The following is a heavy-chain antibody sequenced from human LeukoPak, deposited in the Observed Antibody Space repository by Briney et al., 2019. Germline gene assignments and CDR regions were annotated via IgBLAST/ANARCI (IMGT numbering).Heavy chain of an antibody. Sequence: GGSLRLSYAVSGITLSNYGMTWVRQAPGKGLEWVAGISDTGGRTNYADSVKGRFTISRDNPKNTLYLQMNSLRAEDTAVYFCAKRGVVIRVILVGFHKEAYYFDSWGQGALVTVSS. J-gene: IGHJ4*02. CDR2: ISDTGGRT. V-gene: IGHV3-23*01. CDR1: GITLSNYG. CDR3: AKRGVVIRVILVGFHKEAYYFDS. D-gene: IGHD3-22*01.